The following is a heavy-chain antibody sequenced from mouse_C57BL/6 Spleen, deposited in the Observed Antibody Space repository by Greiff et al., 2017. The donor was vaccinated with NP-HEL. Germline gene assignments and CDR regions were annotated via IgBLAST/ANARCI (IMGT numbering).Heavy chain of an antibody. CDR1: GYTFTSYW. J-gene: IGHJ2*01. CDR2: IYPGSGST. Sequence: QVQLQQPGAELVKPGASVKMSCKASGYTFTSYWITWVKQRPGQGLEWIGDIYPGSGSTNYNEKFKSKATLTVDTASSTAYMQLSSLTSEDSAVYYCARGNYDYDGIPYIDYWGQGTTLTVSS. CDR3: ARGNYDYDGIPYIDY. D-gene: IGHD2-4*01. V-gene: IGHV1-55*01.